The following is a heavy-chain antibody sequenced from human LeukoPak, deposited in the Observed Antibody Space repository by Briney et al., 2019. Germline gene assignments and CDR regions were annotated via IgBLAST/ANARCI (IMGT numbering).Heavy chain of an antibody. J-gene: IGHJ2*01. CDR1: GGSISSGNW. CDR3: ARDRDEGFDL. V-gene: IGHV4-4*02. CDR2: FFYSGST. Sequence: PSGTLSLTCAVSGGSISSGNWWTWVRQSPGKGLEWIGYFFYSGSTNYNPSLKSRVMISTDTSKNQVSLSLSSVTAADTAVYYCARDRDEGFDLWGRGTLVTVSS.